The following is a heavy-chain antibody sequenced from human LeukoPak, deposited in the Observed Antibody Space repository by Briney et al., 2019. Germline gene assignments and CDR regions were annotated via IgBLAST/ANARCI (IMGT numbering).Heavy chain of an antibody. V-gene: IGHV3-30*04. CDR3: ARYSYGPLDY. J-gene: IGHJ4*02. Sequence: GGSLRLSCTVSGFTVSSNSMSWVRQAPGKGLEWVAVISYDGSNKYYADSVKGRFTISRDNSKNTLYLQMNSLRAEDTAVYYCARYSYGPLDYWGQGTLVTVSS. D-gene: IGHD5-18*01. CDR1: GFTVSSNS. CDR2: ISYDGSNK.